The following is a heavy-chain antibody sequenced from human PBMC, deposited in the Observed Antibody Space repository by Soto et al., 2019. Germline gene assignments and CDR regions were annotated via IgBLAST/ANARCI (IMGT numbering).Heavy chain of an antibody. CDR1: GYTFTSYG. J-gene: IGHJ4*02. V-gene: IGHV1-3*01. CDR3: ARAYYPGYSSSWSDY. D-gene: IGHD6-13*01. CDR2: INAGNGNT. Sequence: ASVKVSCKASGYTFTSYGISWVRQAPGQRLEWMGWINAGNGNTKYSQKFQGRVTITRDTSASTAYMELSSLRSEDTAVYYCARAYYPGYSSSWSDYWGQGTLVTVSS.